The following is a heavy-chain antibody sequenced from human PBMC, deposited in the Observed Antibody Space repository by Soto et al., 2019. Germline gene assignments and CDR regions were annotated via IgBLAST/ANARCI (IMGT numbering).Heavy chain of an antibody. CDR3: AKSNDFWSGYYRVYYFDY. CDR1: GFTFSSYA. J-gene: IGHJ4*02. D-gene: IGHD3-3*01. Sequence: GGSLRLSCAASGFTFSSYAMSWVRQAPGKGLEWVSAISGSGGSTYYADAVKGRFTISSDNSKNTLYLQMNSLRAEDTAVYYCAKSNDFWSGYYRVYYFDYWGQGTLVTVSS. V-gene: IGHV3-23*01. CDR2: ISGSGGST.